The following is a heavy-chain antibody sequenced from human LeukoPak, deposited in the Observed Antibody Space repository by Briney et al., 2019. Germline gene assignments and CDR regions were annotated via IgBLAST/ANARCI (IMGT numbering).Heavy chain of an antibody. J-gene: IGHJ4*02. CDR2: IYYSGTT. Sequence: SSETLSLTCTVSGGSISSYYWSWIRQPPGKGLEWIGYIYYSGTTNYNPSLKSRVTISVDTSKNQFSLKLSSVTAADTAVYYCARGVYIAAAQYGYWGQGTLVSVSS. CDR1: GGSISSYY. V-gene: IGHV4-59*01. D-gene: IGHD6-13*01. CDR3: ARGVYIAAAQYGY.